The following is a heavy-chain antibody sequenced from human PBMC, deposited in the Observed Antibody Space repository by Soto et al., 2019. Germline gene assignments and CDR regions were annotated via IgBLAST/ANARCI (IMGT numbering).Heavy chain of an antibody. CDR2: ISAYNGNT. J-gene: IGHJ6*03. D-gene: IGHD6-19*01. CDR3: ARERGVAPPVAGNTHYYYYMDV. Sequence: QDQLVQSGVEVKKPGASVKVSCKASRYSFTNYGITWVRQAPGQGFEWMGWISAYNGNTRYAQKLQGRVTITTDAATTTAYLALRSLTTHDTAVYYCARERGVAPPVAGNTHYYYYMDVWGKGTRVTVSS. V-gene: IGHV1-18*01. CDR1: RYSFTNYG.